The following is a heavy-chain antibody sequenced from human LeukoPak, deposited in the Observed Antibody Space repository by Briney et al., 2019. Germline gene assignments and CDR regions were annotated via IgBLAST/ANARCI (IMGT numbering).Heavy chain of an antibody. CDR2: ISYDGSNK. J-gene: IGHJ4*02. Sequence: GGSLRLSCAASGFTFSSYAMHWVRQAPGKGLEWVAVISYDGSNKYYADSVKGRFTISRDNSKNTLYLQMNSLRAEDTAVYYCARDSIGYCSSTSCYTAFDYWGQGTLVTVSS. CDR3: ARDSIGYCSSTSCYTAFDY. CDR1: GFTFSSYA. V-gene: IGHV3-30-3*01. D-gene: IGHD2-2*02.